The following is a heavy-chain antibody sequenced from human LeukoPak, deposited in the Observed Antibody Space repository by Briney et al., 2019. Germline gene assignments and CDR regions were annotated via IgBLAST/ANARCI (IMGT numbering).Heavy chain of an antibody. J-gene: IGHJ4*02. V-gene: IGHV3-30*02. Sequence: GGSLRLSCAASGFTFSSYGMHWVRQAPGKGLKWVAFIRYDGSNKYYADSVKGRFTISRDNSKNTLYLQMNSLRAEDTAVYYCAKDRYYDILTGYIDYWGQGTLVTVSS. D-gene: IGHD3-9*01. CDR3: AKDRYYDILTGYIDY. CDR1: GFTFSSYG. CDR2: IRYDGSNK.